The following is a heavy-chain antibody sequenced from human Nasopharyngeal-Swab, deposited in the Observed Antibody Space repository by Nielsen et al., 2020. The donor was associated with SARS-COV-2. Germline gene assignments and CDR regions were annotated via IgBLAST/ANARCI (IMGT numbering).Heavy chain of an antibody. CDR1: GYTLPEVA. Sequence: ASAKVSCKASGYTLPEVAINWVRQAPGKGPEWMGGFDPEDGEKIYAQKFQGRVTISVHSSTDTAYMELSSLRSEDTAIYYCAAQLWSFWFDYWGQGTLVTVSS. J-gene: IGHJ4*02. D-gene: IGHD3-10*01. CDR3: AAQLWSFWFDY. V-gene: IGHV1-24*01. CDR2: FDPEDGEK.